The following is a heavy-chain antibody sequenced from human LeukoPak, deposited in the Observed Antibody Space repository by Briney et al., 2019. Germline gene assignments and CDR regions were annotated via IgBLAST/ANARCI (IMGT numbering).Heavy chain of an antibody. V-gene: IGHV3-23*01. CDR2: IGGSGGST. CDR1: GFTFSSYA. J-gene: IGHJ4*02. CDR3: AKYRGFGDSYDS. Sequence: PGGSLRLSCAASGFTFSSYAMSWVRQAPGKRLEWVSSIGGSGGSTYYADSVKGRSTISRDTSKNTLYLQMNSLRAEDTAVYYCAKYRGFGDSYDSWGQGTLVTVSS. D-gene: IGHD3-10*01.